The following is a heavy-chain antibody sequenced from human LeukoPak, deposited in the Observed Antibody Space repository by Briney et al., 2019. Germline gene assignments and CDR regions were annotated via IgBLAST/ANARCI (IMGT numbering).Heavy chain of an antibody. CDR2: SAPENGQT. CDR1: GYTLTELS. J-gene: IGHJ3*02. Sequence: ASVKVSCKVSGYTLTELSIHWVRQGLGEGLEWMGVSAPENGQTLYAQNFQGRVTMTRDTSTSTVYMELSSLRSEDTAVYYCARVRGGYNDAYDIWGQGTMVTVPS. D-gene: IGHD5-24*01. V-gene: IGHV1-24*01. CDR3: ARVRGGYNDAYDI.